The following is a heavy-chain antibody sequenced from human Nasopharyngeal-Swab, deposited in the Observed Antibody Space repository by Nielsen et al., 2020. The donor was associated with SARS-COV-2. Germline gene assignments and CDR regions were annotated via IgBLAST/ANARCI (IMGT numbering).Heavy chain of an antibody. V-gene: IGHV3-7*01. D-gene: IGHD3-16*01. J-gene: IGHJ3*02. Sequence: GESLKISCAASGFTFSSSWMSWVRQAPGKGLEWVANIKQDGSDKYYVDSVKGRFTISRDNAKNSLELQMNSLRVEDTAVYYCGRGGKLGALDIWGQGTMVTVSS. CDR3: GRGGKLGALDI. CDR1: GFTFSSSW. CDR2: IKQDGSDK.